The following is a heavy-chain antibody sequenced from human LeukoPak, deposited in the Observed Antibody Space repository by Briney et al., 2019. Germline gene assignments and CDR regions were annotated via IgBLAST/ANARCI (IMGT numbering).Heavy chain of an antibody. D-gene: IGHD3-9*01. Sequence: SETLSLTCTVSGGSISTYYWSWIRQPPGKGLEWIAYIYYSGSTNYNSSLKSRVTISVDTSKNQFSLKLSSVTAADTAVYYCARFSNNYDILTGYPMYYFDYWGQGTLVTVSS. CDR3: ARFSNNYDILTGYPMYYFDY. V-gene: IGHV4-59*01. J-gene: IGHJ4*02. CDR1: GGSISTYY. CDR2: IYYSGST.